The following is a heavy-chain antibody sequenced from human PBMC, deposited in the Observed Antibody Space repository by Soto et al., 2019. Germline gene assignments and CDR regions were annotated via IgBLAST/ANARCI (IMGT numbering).Heavy chain of an antibody. CDR2: IIPLFGTA. V-gene: IGHV1-69*12. CDR1: GGTFSTYA. Sequence: VQLVQSGAEVKKPESSVKVSCKAPGGTFSTYAISWVRQAPGQGLEWMGGIIPLFGTANYAQRFQDRVTIPADESTTTVYLELSSLRSEATAVYFCASGIQLWLRRINNGYSGWGQGTLVTVSS. J-gene: IGHJ4*02. CDR3: ASGIQLWLRRINNGYSG. D-gene: IGHD5-18*01.